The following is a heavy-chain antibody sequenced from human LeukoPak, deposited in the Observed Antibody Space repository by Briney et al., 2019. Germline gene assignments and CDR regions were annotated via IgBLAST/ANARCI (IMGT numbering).Heavy chain of an antibody. D-gene: IGHD3-10*01. Sequence: VGSLRLSCAASGFTFSSYWMHWVRQAPGKGLVWVSRINSDGSSTSYADSVKGRFTISRDNAKNTLYLQMNSLRAEDAAVYYCARDQRGSSAMIRGIIDYWGQGTLVTVSS. CDR1: GFTFSSYW. V-gene: IGHV3-74*01. J-gene: IGHJ4*02. CDR2: INSDGSST. CDR3: ARDQRGSSAMIRGIIDY.